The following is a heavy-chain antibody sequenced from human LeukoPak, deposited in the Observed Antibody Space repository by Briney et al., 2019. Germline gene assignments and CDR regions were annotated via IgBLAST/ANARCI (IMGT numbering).Heavy chain of an antibody. J-gene: IGHJ4*02. Sequence: GGSLRLSCAASGFTFSSYGMSWVRQAPGKGLEWVSAISGSDGSTYYADSVKGRFTVSRDNSKNTLYLQMNSLRAEDTAVYYCAKRRGRDYGSGSYYNAFDYWGQGTLVTVS. D-gene: IGHD3-10*01. V-gene: IGHV3-23*01. CDR1: GFTFSSYG. CDR3: AKRRGRDYGSGSYYNAFDY. CDR2: ISGSDGST.